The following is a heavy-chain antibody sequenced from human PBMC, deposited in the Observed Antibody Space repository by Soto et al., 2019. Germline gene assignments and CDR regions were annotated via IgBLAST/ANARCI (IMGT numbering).Heavy chain of an antibody. Sequence: ESVGGVVQPGRSLRLSCAASGFTFSNYAMHWVRQAPGKGLEWVAAILSDEINKYSADSVKGRFTISRDNSKNTLYLQMTSLRPEDTAVYYCAIIATSGGGDAFDIWGQGTMVTVSS. CDR1: GFTFSNYA. J-gene: IGHJ3*02. CDR3: AIIATSGGGDAFDI. CDR2: ILSDEINK. D-gene: IGHD6-13*01. V-gene: IGHV3-30-3*01.